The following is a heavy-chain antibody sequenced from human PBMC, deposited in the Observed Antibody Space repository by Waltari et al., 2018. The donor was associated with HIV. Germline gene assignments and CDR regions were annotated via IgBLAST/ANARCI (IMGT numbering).Heavy chain of an antibody. V-gene: IGHV4-59*01. CDR2: IYYSGST. Sequence: QVQLQESGPGLVKPSETLSLTCPVSGGSISSYYWSWIRPPPGKGLEWIGYIYYSGSTNYNPSLKSRVTISVDTSKNQFSLKLSSVTAADTAVYYCAREFNGVDSSSWYPRPYYFDYWGQGTLVTVSS. D-gene: IGHD6-13*01. CDR3: AREFNGVDSSSWYPRPYYFDY. CDR1: GGSISSYY. J-gene: IGHJ4*02.